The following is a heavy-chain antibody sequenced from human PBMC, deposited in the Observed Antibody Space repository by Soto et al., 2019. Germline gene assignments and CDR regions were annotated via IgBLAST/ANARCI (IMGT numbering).Heavy chain of an antibody. Sequence: GGSLRLSCAASGFTFSNAWMSWVRQAPGKGLEWVGRIKSKTDGGTTDYAAPVKGRFTISRDDSKNTLYLQMNSLKTEDTAVYYCTTDRIAAAEGWFDPWGQGTLVTVSS. CDR1: GFTFSNAW. D-gene: IGHD6-13*01. J-gene: IGHJ5*02. V-gene: IGHV3-15*01. CDR3: TTDRIAAAEGWFDP. CDR2: IKSKTDGGTT.